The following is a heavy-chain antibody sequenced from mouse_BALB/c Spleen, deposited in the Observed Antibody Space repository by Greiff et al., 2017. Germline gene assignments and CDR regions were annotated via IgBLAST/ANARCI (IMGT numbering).Heavy chain of an antibody. V-gene: IGHV5-17*02. CDR1: GFTFSSFG. CDR2: ISSGSSTI. D-gene: IGHD2-10*01. J-gene: IGHJ4*01. Sequence: EVQRVESGGGLVQPGGSRKLSCAASGFTFSSFGMHWVRQAPEKGLEWVAYISSGSSTIYYADTVKGRFTISRDNPKNTLFLQMTSLRSEDTAMYYCARASYYGNYEEDYYAMDYWGQGTSVTVSS. CDR3: ARASYYGNYEEDYYAMDY.